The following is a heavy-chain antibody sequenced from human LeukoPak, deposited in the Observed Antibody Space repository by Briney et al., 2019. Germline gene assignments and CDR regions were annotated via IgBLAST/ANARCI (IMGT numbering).Heavy chain of an antibody. CDR3: ARGAALVLRYFDWLSNPPFDY. D-gene: IGHD3-9*01. V-gene: IGHV4-34*01. Sequence: SETLSLTCAVYGGSFSGYYWSWIRQPPGKGLEWIGEINHSGSTNYNPSLKSRVTISVDTSKNQFSLKLSSVTAADTAVYYCARGAALVLRYFDWLSNPPFDYWGQGTLVTVSS. J-gene: IGHJ4*02. CDR1: GGSFSGYY. CDR2: INHSGST.